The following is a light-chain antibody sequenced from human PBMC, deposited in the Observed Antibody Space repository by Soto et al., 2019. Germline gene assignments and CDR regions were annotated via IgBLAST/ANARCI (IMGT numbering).Light chain of an antibody. J-gene: IGKJ1*01. CDR1: QSGSSSY. V-gene: IGKV3-20*01. CDR2: GAS. CDR3: QQYGSSPQT. Sequence: EIVLTQSPGTLSLSPGERATLSCRASQSGSSSYLAWYQQKPGQAPRLLIYGASSRATGIPDRFSGSGSGTDFTLTISRLEPEDFAVYYCQQYGSSPQTFGQGTKVEIQ.